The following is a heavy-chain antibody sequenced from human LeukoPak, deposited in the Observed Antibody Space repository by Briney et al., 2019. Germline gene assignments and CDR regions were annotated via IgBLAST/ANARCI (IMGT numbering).Heavy chain of an antibody. CDR2: INPSGGST. D-gene: IGHD5-18*01. CDR1: GYTFTSYY. J-gene: IGHJ2*01. Sequence: GASVKVSCKASGYTFTSYYMHWVRQAPGQGLEWMGIINPSGGSTSYAQKFQGRVTMTEDTSTDTAYMELSSLRSEDTAVYYCATDFFGGYSYSNAFDLWGRGTLVTVSS. CDR3: ATDFFGGYSYSNAFDL. V-gene: IGHV1-46*01.